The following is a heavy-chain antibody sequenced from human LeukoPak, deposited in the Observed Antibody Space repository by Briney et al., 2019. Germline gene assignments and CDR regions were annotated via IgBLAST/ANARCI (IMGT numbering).Heavy chain of an antibody. V-gene: IGHV3-7*01. CDR1: GLTFSSYW. J-gene: IGHJ4*02. Sequence: QSGGSLRLSCAAPGLTFSSYWMTWVRQAPGKGLEWVANIKLDGTEKYYVDSVKGRFTISRDNAKNSLDLQMNSLRVEDTAVYYCARDLGLSGYDLLDYWGQGTMVTVSS. CDR2: IKLDGTEK. CDR3: ARDLGLSGYDLLDY. D-gene: IGHD5-12*01.